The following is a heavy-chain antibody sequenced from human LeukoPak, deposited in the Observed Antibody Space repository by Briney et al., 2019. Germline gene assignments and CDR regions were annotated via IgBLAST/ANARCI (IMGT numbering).Heavy chain of an antibody. V-gene: IGHV4-34*01. CDR3: ARTANYYYYYLDV. CDR1: GGSFSGYY. Sequence: SETLSLTCAVYGGSFSGYYWSWIRQPPGKGLEWIGEINHSGSTNYNPSLKSRVTISVDTSKNQFSLKLSSVTAADTAVYYCARTANYYYYYLDVWGKGTTVTISS. CDR2: INHSGST. J-gene: IGHJ6*03.